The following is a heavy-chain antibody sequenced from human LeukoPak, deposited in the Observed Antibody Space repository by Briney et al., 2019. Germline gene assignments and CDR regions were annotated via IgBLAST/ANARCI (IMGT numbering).Heavy chain of an antibody. CDR2: IYYSGST. Sequence: SETLSLTCTVSGGSISSGDYYWSWIRQPPGKGLEWIRYIYYSGSTYYNPSLKSRVTISVDTSKDQFSLKLSSVTAADTAVYYCARGHYYDSSGQLDYWGQGTLVTVSS. D-gene: IGHD3-22*01. CDR3: ARGHYYDSSGQLDY. V-gene: IGHV4-30-4*01. J-gene: IGHJ4*02. CDR1: GGSISSGDYY.